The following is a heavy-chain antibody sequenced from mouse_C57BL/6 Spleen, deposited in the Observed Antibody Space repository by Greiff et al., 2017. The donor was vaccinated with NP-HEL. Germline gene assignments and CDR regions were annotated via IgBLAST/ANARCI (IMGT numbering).Heavy chain of an antibody. Sequence: QVQLQQSGAELMKPGASVKLSCKATGYTFTGYWIEWVKQRPGHGLEWIGEILPGSGSTTYNEKFKGKATFTADTSSNTAYMQLSSLTTEDSAIYYCARFYYDSYWYFDVWGTGTTVTVSS. V-gene: IGHV1-9*01. J-gene: IGHJ1*03. CDR2: ILPGSGST. CDR3: ARFYYDSYWYFDV. D-gene: IGHD2-4*01. CDR1: GYTFTGYW.